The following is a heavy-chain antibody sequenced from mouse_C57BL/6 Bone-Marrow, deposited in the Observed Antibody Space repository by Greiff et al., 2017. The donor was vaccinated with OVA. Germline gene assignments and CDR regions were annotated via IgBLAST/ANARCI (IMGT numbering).Heavy chain of an antibody. J-gene: IGHJ3*01. CDR3: AMGYYGSSYVWFAY. CDR1: GYTFTSYW. Sequence: VKLQQPGAELVKPGASVKVSCKASGYTFTSYWMHWVKQRPGQGLEWIGRIHPSDSDTNYNQKFKGKATLTVDKSSSTAYMQLSSLTSEDSAVYYCAMGYYGSSYVWFAYWGQGTLVTVSA. V-gene: IGHV1-74*01. CDR2: IHPSDSDT. D-gene: IGHD1-1*01.